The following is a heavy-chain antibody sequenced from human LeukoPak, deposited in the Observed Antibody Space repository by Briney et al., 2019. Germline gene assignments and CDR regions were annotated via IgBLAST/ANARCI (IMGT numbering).Heavy chain of an antibody. CDR3: AKGGYSYGYFDY. V-gene: IGHV3-9*03. J-gene: IGHJ4*02. CDR2: ISWNSGSI. CDR1: GFTFDDYA. Sequence: GGSLRLSCAASGFTFDDYAMHWVRQAPGKGLEWVSGISWNSGSIGYADSMKGRFTISRDNAKNSLYLQMNSLRAEDMALYYCAKGGYSYGYFDYWGQGTLVTVSS. D-gene: IGHD5-18*01.